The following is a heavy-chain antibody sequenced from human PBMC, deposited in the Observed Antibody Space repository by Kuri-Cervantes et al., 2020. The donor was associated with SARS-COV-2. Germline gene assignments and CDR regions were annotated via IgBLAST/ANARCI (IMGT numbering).Heavy chain of an antibody. Sequence: GGSLRLSCAASGFTFSSYSMNWVRQAPGKGLEWVSYISSSSSTIYYADSVKGRFTISRDNAKNSLYLQMNSLRPEDTAFYYCAKDRAALLGYTFGPDLDYWGQGTQVTVSS. CDR1: GFTFSSYS. J-gene: IGHJ4*02. CDR2: ISSSSSTI. D-gene: IGHD5-18*01. CDR3: AKDRAALLGYTFGPDLDY. V-gene: IGHV3-48*01.